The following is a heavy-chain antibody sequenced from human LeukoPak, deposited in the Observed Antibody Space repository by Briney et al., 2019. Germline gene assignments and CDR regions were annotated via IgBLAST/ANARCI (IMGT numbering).Heavy chain of an antibody. CDR1: NGSISTYY. V-gene: IGHV4-59*08. J-gene: IGHJ4*02. CDR3: ARHGGTLDYFDS. Sequence: SETLSLTCSVSNGSISTYYWRWLRQSPGKGLEWIGYIYHGGTTSYNPSLKRRVTISVDSPKNQFFLRLTSLTAADTALYYCARHGGTLDYFDSWGPGSLVIVSS. D-gene: IGHD1-26*01. CDR2: IYHGGTT.